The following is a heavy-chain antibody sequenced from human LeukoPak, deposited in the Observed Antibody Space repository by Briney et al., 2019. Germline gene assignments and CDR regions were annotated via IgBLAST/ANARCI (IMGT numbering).Heavy chain of an antibody. J-gene: IGHJ4*02. CDR3: ARDPEPGIAAAGWGDY. D-gene: IGHD6-13*01. CDR2: IYSGGST. CDR1: RFTLRSNY. V-gene: IGHV3-66*01. Sequence: GGALRLSRVASRFTLRSNYMSWVRQAPGEGLEWVSLIYSGGSTYYADSVKGRFTISRDNSKNTLYLQMNSLRAEDTAVYYCARDPEPGIAAAGWGDYWGQGTLVTVSS.